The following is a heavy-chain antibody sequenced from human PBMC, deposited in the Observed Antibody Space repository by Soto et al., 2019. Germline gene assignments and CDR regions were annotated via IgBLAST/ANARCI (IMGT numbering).Heavy chain of an antibody. V-gene: IGHV1-69*13. CDR1: GCTYSSYA. J-gene: IGHJ4*02. CDR2: IIPIFGTA. D-gene: IGHD2-15*01. CDR3: ARETLGGPSDY. Sequence: SVKVSCKASGCTYSSYAISWVRQAPGQGLEWMGGIIPIFGTANYAQKFQGRVTITADESTSTAYMELSSLRSEDTAVYYCARETLGGPSDYWRQGPLTTVSS.